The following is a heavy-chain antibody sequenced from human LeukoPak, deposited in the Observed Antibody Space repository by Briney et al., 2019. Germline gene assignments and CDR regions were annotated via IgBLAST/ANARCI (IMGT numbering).Heavy chain of an antibody. CDR1: GGSISSSSYY. CDR2: FFYSGST. CDR3: ARRGYSYGAGYFDY. V-gene: IGHV4-39*01. D-gene: IGHD5-18*01. J-gene: IGHJ4*02. Sequence: SETLSLTCTVSGGSISSSSYYWGWIRQPPGKGLEWIGSFFYSGSTYYNPSLKSRVTISVDTSKNQFSLKLSSVIAADTAVYYCARRGYSYGAGYFDYWGQGTLVTVSS.